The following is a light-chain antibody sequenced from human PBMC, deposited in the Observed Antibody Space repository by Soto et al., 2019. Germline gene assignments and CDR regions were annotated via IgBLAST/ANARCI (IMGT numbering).Light chain of an antibody. CDR3: QQSSSTPPT. Sequence: DIQMTQSPSSLSASVGDRVTITCRASQSISSYLNWYKQKPGKAPKLLIYTAYSLQSGVPSRFSDSESGTDFPLSISSLQPEDFANNYGQQSSSTPPTFGQGNKLEIK. CDR1: QSISSY. CDR2: TAY. J-gene: IGKJ2*01. V-gene: IGKV1-39*01.